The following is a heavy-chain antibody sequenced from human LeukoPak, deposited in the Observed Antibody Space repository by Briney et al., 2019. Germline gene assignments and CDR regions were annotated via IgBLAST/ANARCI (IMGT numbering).Heavy chain of an antibody. D-gene: IGHD3-16*01. CDR2: ISAYNGNT. CDR1: GYTFTSYG. Sequence: ASVKVSCKASGYTFTSYGISWVRQAPGQGLEWMGWISAYNGNTNYAQKLQGRVTMTTDTSTSTAYMELRSLRSDDTAVYYCARDRQPFKITFGEHLFDYWGQGTLVTVSS. J-gene: IGHJ4*02. V-gene: IGHV1-18*01. CDR3: ARDRQPFKITFGEHLFDY.